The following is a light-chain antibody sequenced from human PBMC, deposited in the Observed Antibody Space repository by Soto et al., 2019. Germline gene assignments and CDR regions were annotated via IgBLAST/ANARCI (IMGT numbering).Light chain of an antibody. CDR3: QQYDSYPIT. V-gene: IGKV1D-16*01. J-gene: IGKJ5*01. CDR1: QGITNR. CDR2: GTS. Sequence: DIQMTQSPSSVSASVGDRVTITCRASQGITNRLAWYQQKPGKAPKLLIYGTSNLESGVPSRFSGSGSGTDYTLTISSLQPEDFATYYCQQYDSYPITFGQGTRLEIK.